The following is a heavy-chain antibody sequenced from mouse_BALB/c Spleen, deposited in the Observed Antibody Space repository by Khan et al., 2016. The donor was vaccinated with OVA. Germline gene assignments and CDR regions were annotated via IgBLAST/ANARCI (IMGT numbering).Heavy chain of an antibody. Sequence: VQLKESGPGLVKPSQSLSLTCTVTGYSITSDYAWNWIRQFPGNRLEWMGYISYSGTTSKKPSLKSRISIPRDTSKNQFFLQLNSVTTEDTATYYCVRGRAYWGQGTLVTVSA. V-gene: IGHV3-2*02. CDR3: VRGRAY. CDR1: GYSITSDYA. J-gene: IGHJ3*01. CDR2: ISYSGTT.